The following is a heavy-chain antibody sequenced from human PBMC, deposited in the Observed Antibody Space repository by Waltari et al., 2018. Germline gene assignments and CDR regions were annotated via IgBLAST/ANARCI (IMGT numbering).Heavy chain of an antibody. V-gene: IGHV3-7*01. CDR3: ARSRGHSYGYRYYYYGMDV. CDR1: GLTFSSYW. Sequence: EVQLVESGGGLVQPGGSLRLSCAASGLTFSSYWMSWVRQAPGKGLEWVANIKQDGSEKYYVDSVKGRFTISRDNAKNSLYLQMNSLRAEDTAVYYCARSRGHSYGYRYYYYGMDVWGQGP. CDR2: IKQDGSEK. D-gene: IGHD5-18*01. J-gene: IGHJ6*02.